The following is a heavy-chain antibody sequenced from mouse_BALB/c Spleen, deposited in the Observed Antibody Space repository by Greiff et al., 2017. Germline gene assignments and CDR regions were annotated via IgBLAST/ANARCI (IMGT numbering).Heavy chain of an antibody. CDR2: IWSGGST. CDR1: GFSLTSYG. D-gene: IGHD4-1*02. Sequence: VKLQESGPGLVQPSQSRSITCTVSGFSLTSYGVHWVRQSPGKGLEWLGVIWSGGSTDYNAAFISRLSISKDNSKSQVFFKMNSLQANDTAIYYCASQLDYYAMDYWGQGTSVTVSS. J-gene: IGHJ4*01. CDR3: ASQLDYYAMDY. V-gene: IGHV2-2*02.